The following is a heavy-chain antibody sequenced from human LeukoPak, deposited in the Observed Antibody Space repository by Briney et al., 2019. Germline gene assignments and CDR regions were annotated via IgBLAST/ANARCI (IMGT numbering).Heavy chain of an antibody. CDR3: ARRHIAAAGKLSP. J-gene: IGHJ5*02. CDR1: GGSIRNYY. Sequence: SETLSLTCTVSGGSIRNYYWGWIRQPPGKGLEWIGYIHYSGSTNYNPSLKSRVTISVDTSKNQFSLKLSSVTAADTAVYYCARRHIAAAGKLSPWGQGTLVTVSS. CDR2: IHYSGST. D-gene: IGHD6-13*01. V-gene: IGHV4-59*12.